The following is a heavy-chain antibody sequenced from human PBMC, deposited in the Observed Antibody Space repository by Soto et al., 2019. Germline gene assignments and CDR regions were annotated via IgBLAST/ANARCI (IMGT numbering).Heavy chain of an antibody. CDR3: ARRITIFRVAHIGLGY. Sequence: ASVKVFCKASGYTFTSYDINWVRQATGQGLEWMGWMNPNSGNTGYAQKFQGRVTMTRNTSISTAYMELSSLRSEDTAVYYCARRITIFRVAHIGLGYWGQGTLVTVSS. J-gene: IGHJ4*02. CDR1: GYTFTSYD. CDR2: MNPNSGNT. D-gene: IGHD3-3*01. V-gene: IGHV1-8*01.